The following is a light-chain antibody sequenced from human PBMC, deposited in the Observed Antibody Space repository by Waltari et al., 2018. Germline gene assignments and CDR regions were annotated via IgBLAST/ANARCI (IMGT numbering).Light chain of an antibody. V-gene: IGKV3-20*01. Sequence: EIVLTQSPGTASLSPGERATLSCRASTSVGSRSLAWYQQKPGQAPRLVIYRASRTATGIPDMFSGSGSGTDFSRTINRLEPEGFAVYYCQQHGPLPSTFGQGTQVEIK. CDR2: RAS. CDR1: TSVGSRS. J-gene: IGKJ1*01. CDR3: QQHGPLPST.